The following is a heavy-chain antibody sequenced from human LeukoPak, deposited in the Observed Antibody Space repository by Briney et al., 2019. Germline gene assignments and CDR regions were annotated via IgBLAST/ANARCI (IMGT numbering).Heavy chain of an antibody. V-gene: IGHV4-39*01. CDR3: ARLSSGHYFDY. D-gene: IGHD3-22*01. CDR2: IYYSGST. CDR1: GGSINTSYY. J-gene: IGHJ4*02. Sequence: SETLSLTCTVSGGSINTSYYWGWIRQPPGKGLGWIGSIYYSGSTYYNPSLKSRVTISVDTSKNQFSLKLSSVTAADTAVYYCARLSSGHYFDYWGQGTLVTVSS.